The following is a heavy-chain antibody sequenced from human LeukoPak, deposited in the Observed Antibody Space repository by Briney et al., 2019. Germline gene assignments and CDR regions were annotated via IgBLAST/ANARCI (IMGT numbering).Heavy chain of an antibody. D-gene: IGHD3-22*01. CDR1: GGSISSYY. CDR3: ARSLYYDSSGPYGMDV. J-gene: IGHJ6*02. V-gene: IGHV4-59*08. Sequence: SETLSPTCTVSGGSISSYYWSWIRQPPGKGLEWIGYIYYSGSTNYNPSLKSRVTISVDASKNQFSLKLSSVTAADTAVYYCARSLYYDSSGPYGMDVWGQGTTVTVSS. CDR2: IYYSGST.